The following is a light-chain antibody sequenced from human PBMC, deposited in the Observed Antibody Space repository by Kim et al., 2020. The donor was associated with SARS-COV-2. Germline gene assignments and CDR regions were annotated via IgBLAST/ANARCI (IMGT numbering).Light chain of an antibody. CDR2: DVN. CDR3: SSYTSSSTYV. Sequence: GQTITIVCTGARSVIGIYNYVSWYQFYPGKAPKFISYDVNERPAGVSDRFSCSKSGSTASLTISGLQDEDEADYYCSSYTSSSTYVFGTGSKVTVL. V-gene: IGLV2-14*03. J-gene: IGLJ1*01. CDR1: RSVIGIYNY.